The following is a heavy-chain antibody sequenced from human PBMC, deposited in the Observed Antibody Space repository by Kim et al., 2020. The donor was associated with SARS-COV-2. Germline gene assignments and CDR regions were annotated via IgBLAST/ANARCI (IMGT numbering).Heavy chain of an antibody. CDR1: GFTFDDYG. CDR3: ARERGDGTIGANWFDP. J-gene: IGHJ5*02. CDR2: INWNGGST. V-gene: IGHV3-20*04. Sequence: GGSLRLSCAASGFTFDDYGMSWVRQAPGKGLEWVSGINWNGGSTGYADSVKGRFTISRDNAKNSLYLQMNSLRAEDTALYYCARERGDGTIGANWFDPWGQGTLVTVSS. D-gene: IGHD3-10*01.